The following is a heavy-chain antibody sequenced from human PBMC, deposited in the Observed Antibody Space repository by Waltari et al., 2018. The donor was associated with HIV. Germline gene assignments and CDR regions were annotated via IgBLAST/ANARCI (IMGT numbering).Heavy chain of an antibody. CDR3: AKNPLSGEGYFDY. Sequence: QVQLVESGGGVVQPGRSLRRSCAALGFTFSGSAMHWVRQAPGKGLEWVAVIWDDGSNTYYADSVKGRFTISRDNSKNTLYLQMSSLRAEDTAMYYCAKNPLSGEGYFDYWGQGTLVTVSS. V-gene: IGHV3-30*18. CDR2: IWDDGSNT. J-gene: IGHJ4*02. CDR1: GFTFSGSA. D-gene: IGHD2-15*01.